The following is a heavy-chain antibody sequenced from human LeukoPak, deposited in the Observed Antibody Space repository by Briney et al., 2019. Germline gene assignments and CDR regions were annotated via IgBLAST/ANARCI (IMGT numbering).Heavy chain of an antibody. Sequence: GGSLRLSCAASGFTVSSNYMSWVRQAPGKGLEWVSVIYSGGSTYYADSVKGRFAISRDNSKNTLYLQMNSLRAEDTAVYYCARDRDWGLGVYPDYWGQGTLVTVSS. CDR1: GFTVSSNY. J-gene: IGHJ4*02. CDR3: ARDRDWGLGVYPDY. V-gene: IGHV3-66*01. D-gene: IGHD7-27*01. CDR2: IYSGGST.